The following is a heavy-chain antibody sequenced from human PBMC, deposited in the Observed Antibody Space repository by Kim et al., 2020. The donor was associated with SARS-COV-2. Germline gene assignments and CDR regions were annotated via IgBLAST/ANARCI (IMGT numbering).Heavy chain of an antibody. J-gene: IGHJ5*02. D-gene: IGHD2-15*01. V-gene: IGHV3-15*01. CDR3: TTYYCSGGSCYWFDP. Sequence: APVKGRFTISRDDSKNTLYLQMNSLKTEDTAVYYCTTYYCSGGSCYWFDPWGQGTLVTVSS.